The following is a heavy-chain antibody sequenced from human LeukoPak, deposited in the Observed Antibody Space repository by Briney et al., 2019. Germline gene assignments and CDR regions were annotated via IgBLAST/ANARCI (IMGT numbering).Heavy chain of an antibody. CDR2: IIPILGIA. D-gene: IGHD2-15*01. V-gene: IGHV1-69*04. Sequence: SVKVSCKASGGTFSSYAISWVRQAPGQGLEWMGRIIPILGIANYAQKFQGRVTITADKSTSTAYMELSSLRSEDTAVYYCARDDGYCSGGSRYSCWFDPWGQGTLVTVSS. CDR1: GGTFSSYA. J-gene: IGHJ5*02. CDR3: ARDDGYCSGGSRYSCWFDP.